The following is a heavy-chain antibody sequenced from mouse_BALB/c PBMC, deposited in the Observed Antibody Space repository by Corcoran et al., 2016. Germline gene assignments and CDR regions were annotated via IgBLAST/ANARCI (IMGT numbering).Heavy chain of an antibody. CDR2: IDPANGNT. D-gene: IGHD4-1*01. J-gene: IGHJ1*01. Sequence: EVHLQQSGSELVMPGASVKLSCTASGFNIKDTYMHWVTQRPEQGLEWIGRIDPANGNTKYDPKFQGKATITADTSSNTAYLQLSSLTSEDTAVYYCANWDWYFDVWGAGTTVTVSS. V-gene: IGHV14-3*02. CDR1: GFNIKDTY. CDR3: ANWDWYFDV.